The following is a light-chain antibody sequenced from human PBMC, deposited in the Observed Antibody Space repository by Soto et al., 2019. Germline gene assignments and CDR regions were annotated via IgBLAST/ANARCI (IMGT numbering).Light chain of an antibody. Sequence: QSVLTQPPSVSAAPCQKVTISCSGSSSNIGGNSVSWYVQLPGTAHKLLIYDDNKRPSGIPDRFSGSKSGTSATLGITGFQTGDEADYYCGSWDSSLSAHVFGTGTKVTVL. CDR1: SSNIGGNS. CDR2: DDN. V-gene: IGLV1-51*01. J-gene: IGLJ1*01. CDR3: GSWDSSLSAHV.